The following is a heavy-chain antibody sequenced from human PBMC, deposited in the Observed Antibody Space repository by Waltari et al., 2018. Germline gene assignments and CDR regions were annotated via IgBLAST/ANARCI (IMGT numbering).Heavy chain of an antibody. CDR2: ISGSGGST. D-gene: IGHD3-16*01. J-gene: IGHJ6*02. Sequence: EVQLVESGGGLVQPGGSLRLSCAASGFTFSSYAMSWVRQAPGKGLEWVSAISGSGGSTYYADSVKGRFTISRDNSKNTLYLQMNSLRAEDTAVYYCAKDPRGRGYYYYGMDVWGQGTTVTVSS. CDR3: AKDPRGRGYYYYGMDV. V-gene: IGHV3-23*04. CDR1: GFTFSSYA.